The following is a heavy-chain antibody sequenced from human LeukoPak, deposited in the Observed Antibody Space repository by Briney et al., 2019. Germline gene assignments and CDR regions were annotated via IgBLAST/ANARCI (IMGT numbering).Heavy chain of an antibody. V-gene: IGHV3-48*01. CDR1: GFTFSYYS. D-gene: IGHD3-22*01. CDR3: ATYINDRSGYSPFAY. Sequence: GGSLRLSCAASGFTFSYYSMSWVRQAPGEGLEWVSYISSSPSGTITYAESVKGRFTISRDNAKNSLYLQMNSLRAEDTAVYSCATYINDRSGYSPFAYWGQGPRVTVSS. J-gene: IGHJ4*02. CDR2: ISSSPSGTI.